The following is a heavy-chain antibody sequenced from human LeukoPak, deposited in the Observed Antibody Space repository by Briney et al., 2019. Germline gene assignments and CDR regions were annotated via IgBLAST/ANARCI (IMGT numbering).Heavy chain of an antibody. CDR1: GGSFSSYY. D-gene: IGHD2-15*01. CDR3: ARHWVLKDSSSWFDP. CDR2: IYYSGSN. J-gene: IGHJ5*02. V-gene: IGHV4-59*08. Sequence: SETLSLTCTVSGGSFSSYYWRWIRQPPGKGLEWIGYIYYSGSNNYNPSLKSRVTIPVDTSKNQFSLKLSSVTAADTAVYYCARHWVLKDSSSWFDPGGERTLVSVSS.